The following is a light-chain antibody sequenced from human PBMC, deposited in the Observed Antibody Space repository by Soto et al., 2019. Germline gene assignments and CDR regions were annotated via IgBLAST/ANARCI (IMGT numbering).Light chain of an antibody. CDR2: GNS. V-gene: IGLV1-40*01. Sequence: QSVLTQPPSVSGAPGQRFTISCTGSSSNIGTGYDVHWYQQLPGTAPKLLIYGNSNRPSGVPDRFSGSKSGTSASLAITGLSAEDEDDDYCHSYYSFVSGHVVFGGGTKLTVL. CDR3: HSYYSFVSGHVV. J-gene: IGLJ2*01. CDR1: SSNIGTGYD.